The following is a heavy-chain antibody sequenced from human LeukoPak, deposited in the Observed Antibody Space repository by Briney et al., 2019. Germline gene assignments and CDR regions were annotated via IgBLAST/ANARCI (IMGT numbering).Heavy chain of an antibody. V-gene: IGHV3-21*01. CDR1: GFTFSTYW. Sequence: PGGSLRLSCAASGFTFSTYWMSWVRQAPGKGLEWVSSISSSSSYIYYADSVKGRFTISRDNAKNSLYLQMNSLRAEDTAVYYCASGIARGSFDYWGQGTLVTVSS. CDR3: ASGIARGSFDY. D-gene: IGHD6-13*01. J-gene: IGHJ4*02. CDR2: ISSSSSYI.